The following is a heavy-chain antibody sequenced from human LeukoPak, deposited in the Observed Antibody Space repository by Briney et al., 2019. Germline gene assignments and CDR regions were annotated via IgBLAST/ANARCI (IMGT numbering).Heavy chain of an antibody. J-gene: IGHJ5*02. D-gene: IGHD4-23*01. Sequence: PSETLSLTCTVSGGSFSSSSYYWGWICQPPGKGLEWIGSIYYSGSTYYNPSLKSRVTISVDTSKNQFSLKLSSVTAADTAVYYCARIGGNGDWFDPWGQGTLVTVSS. V-gene: IGHV4-39*07. CDR3: ARIGGNGDWFDP. CDR1: GGSFSSSSYY. CDR2: IYYSGST.